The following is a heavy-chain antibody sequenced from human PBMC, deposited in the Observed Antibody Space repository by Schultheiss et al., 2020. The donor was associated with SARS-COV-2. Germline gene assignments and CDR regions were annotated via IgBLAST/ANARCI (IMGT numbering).Heavy chain of an antibody. J-gene: IGHJ4*02. CDR3: ASKGKGSGHFDD. V-gene: IGHV4-61*01. D-gene: IGHD2-15*01. CDR1: GGSVSSGSYY. Sequence: SETLSLTCTVSGGSVSSGSYYWSWIRQPPGKGLEWIGRIYTSGSTNYNPSLKSRVTMSVDTSKNQFSLKLSSVTAAATAVYYCASKGKGSGHFDDWGQGILVTVSS. CDR2: IYTSGST.